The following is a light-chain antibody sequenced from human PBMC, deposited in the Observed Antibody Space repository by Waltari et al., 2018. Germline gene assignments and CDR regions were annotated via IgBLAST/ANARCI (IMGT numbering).Light chain of an antibody. CDR2: DVS. Sequence: QSALTQPRPVSGSPGPSVTISCTGTISDVGCYNYVSWYQHHPGKAPKLMIYDVSKRPSGVPDRFSGSKSGNTASLTISGLQAEDDADYYCCSYAGSYTLVFGGGTKLTVL. CDR3: CSYAGSYTLV. J-gene: IGLJ2*01. V-gene: IGLV2-11*01. CDR1: ISDVGCYNY.